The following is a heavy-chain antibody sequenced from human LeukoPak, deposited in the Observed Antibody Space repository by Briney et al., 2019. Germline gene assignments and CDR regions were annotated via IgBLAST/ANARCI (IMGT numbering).Heavy chain of an antibody. D-gene: IGHD5-12*01. CDR2: ISSSSSTI. J-gene: IGHJ4*02. CDR1: GFTFSDYY. Sequence: GGSLRLSCAASGFTFSDYYMSWIRQAPGKGLEWVSYISSSSSTIYYADSVKGRFTISRDNAKNSLYLQMNSLRAEDTAVYYCARDKGWGYSGYPFIDYWGQGTLVTVSS. V-gene: IGHV3-11*04. CDR3: ARDKGWGYSGYPFIDY.